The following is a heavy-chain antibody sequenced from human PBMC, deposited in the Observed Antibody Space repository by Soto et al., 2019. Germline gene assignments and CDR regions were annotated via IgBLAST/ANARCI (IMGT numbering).Heavy chain of an antibody. Sequence: PSETRSRTCPVSGGSIRTPAYSWSFIRQPPGQAPEWIGYVYHNGNAYPKQSLKSRVTISLDGAKNQFSLKMTSVTAADTGLYYCAARPYYYYGLDVWGQGTTVPVSS. J-gene: IGHJ6*01. D-gene: IGHD3-10*01. CDR2: VYHNGNA. CDR3: AARPYYYYGLDV. CDR1: GGSIRTPAYS. V-gene: IGHV4-30-2*01.